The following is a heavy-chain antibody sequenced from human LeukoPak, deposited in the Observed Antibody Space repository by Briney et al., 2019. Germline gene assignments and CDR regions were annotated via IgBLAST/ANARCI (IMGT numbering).Heavy chain of an antibody. V-gene: IGHV1-69*01. J-gene: IGHJ5*02. CDR2: IIPIFGTA. D-gene: IGHD3-10*02. CDR3: ARWYVQGRLDP. Sequence: EASVKVSCKASGGTFSRYAISWVRQAPGQGLEWMGGIIPIFGTANYAQKFQGRVTITADESTSTAYMEMSSLRSDDTAVYYCARWYVQGRLDPWGQGTLVTVSS. CDR1: GGTFSRYA.